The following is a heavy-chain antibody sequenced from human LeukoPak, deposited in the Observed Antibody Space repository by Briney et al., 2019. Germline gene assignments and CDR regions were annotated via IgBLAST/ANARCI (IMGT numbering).Heavy chain of an antibody. CDR1: GYTFTSYG. V-gene: IGHV1-18*01. CDR2: ISPYNGNT. CDR3: AREPYSSSSDY. J-gene: IGHJ4*02. Sequence: GASVKVSCKASGYTFTSYGITWVRQAPGQGLEWMGWISPYNGNTNNAQKLQGNVTMTPDTSTSTAYMELRSLRSDDPAVYYCAREPYSSSSDYWGQGTLVTVSS. D-gene: IGHD6-6*01.